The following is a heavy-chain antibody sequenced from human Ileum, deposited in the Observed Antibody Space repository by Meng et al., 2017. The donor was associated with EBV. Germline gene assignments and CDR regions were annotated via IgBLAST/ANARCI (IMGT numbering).Heavy chain of an antibody. D-gene: IGHD2-21*02. V-gene: IGHV4-4*02. CDR1: GGSVNGHPW. Sequence: VQLQVAGPGLGKPSGTVSLTCTFPGGSVNGHPWWSWVRQPPGEGLEWIGQIYHSGATNYNPSLKSRVTISVDTSENQFSLELNSVAAADTAVYYCARIPYGDIYSAYFDYWSPGTLVTVSS. J-gene: IGHJ4*02. CDR3: ARIPYGDIYSAYFDY. CDR2: IYHSGAT.